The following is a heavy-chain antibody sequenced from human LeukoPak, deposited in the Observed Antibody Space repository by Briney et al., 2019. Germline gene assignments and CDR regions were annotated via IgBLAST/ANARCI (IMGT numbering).Heavy chain of an antibody. CDR1: GFTVSSNY. D-gene: IGHD2-21*02. V-gene: IGHV3-53*01. J-gene: IGHJ4*02. CDR2: IYSGGNI. CDR3: ASDRGDYYFDY. Sequence: GGSLRLSCAASGFTVSSNYMSWVRQAPGKGLEWVSVIYSGGNIYYGDSVKGRFTISRDNSKNTLYPQMNSLRAEDTAVYYCASDRGDYYFDYWGQGILVTVSS.